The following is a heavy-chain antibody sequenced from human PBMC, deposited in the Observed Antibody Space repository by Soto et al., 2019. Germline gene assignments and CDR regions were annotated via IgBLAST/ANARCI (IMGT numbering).Heavy chain of an antibody. CDR1: GYTFTNHG. V-gene: IGHV1-18*04. Sequence: QVQLVQSGAEVKKPGASVKVSCKTSGYTFTNHGINWVRQAPGQGLEWMGWINHDNANVNYAHKLQGRVTMTTDTSTSTAYMDLRSLTSDDTAVYYCARDRVAGIWGDAFDIWGQGTMVTVSS. J-gene: IGHJ3*02. D-gene: IGHD3-16*01. CDR3: ARDRVAGIWGDAFDI. CDR2: INHDNANV.